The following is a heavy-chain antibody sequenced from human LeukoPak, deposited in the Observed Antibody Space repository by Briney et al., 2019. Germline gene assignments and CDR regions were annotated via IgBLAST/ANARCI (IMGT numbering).Heavy chain of an antibody. Sequence: SETLSLACTVSVDSIGSYYWSWIRQPPGKGLEYIGYIYNSAYTKYNPSLKSRVTISVDTSKNQFSLKLSSVTAADTAFYYCARHGNIVVVVAARGFDPWGQGTLVTVSS. CDR2: IYNSAYT. CDR1: VDSIGSYY. CDR3: ARHGNIVVVVAARGFDP. D-gene: IGHD2-15*01. V-gene: IGHV4-59*08. J-gene: IGHJ5*02.